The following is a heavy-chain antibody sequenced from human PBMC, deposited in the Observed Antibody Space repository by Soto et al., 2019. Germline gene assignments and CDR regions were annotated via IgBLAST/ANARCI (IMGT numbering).Heavy chain of an antibody. CDR1: GFTFSNYA. V-gene: IGHV3-23*01. CDR3: AKNRGSGSYTNGNFDV. Sequence: EVQVLESGGGLVQPGGSLRLSCAASGFTFSNYAMSWVRQALGKGLEWVSTIHVGGDYTHYTDSVKGQFTISRYNSRNTLFLQMNSLRAEDTAVYYCAKNRGSGSYTNGNFDVWGRGTLVTVSS. J-gene: IGHJ2*01. CDR2: IHVGGDYT. D-gene: IGHD1-26*01.